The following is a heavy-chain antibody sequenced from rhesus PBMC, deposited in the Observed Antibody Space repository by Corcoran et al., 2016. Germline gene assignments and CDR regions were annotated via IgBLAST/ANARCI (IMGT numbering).Heavy chain of an antibody. V-gene: IGHV2-174*01. D-gene: IGHD6-31*01. CDR3: ARFLAAAGMEGGV. Sequence: QVTLKESGPALVKPTQTLTLTCTFSGFSISTRGMGVGWIRHPPGKALEWMALIYWDDDKYYSTSLKSRHTISKDTAKNQVVLTMTNMDPVDTATYYCARFLAAAGMEGGVWGQGVLVTVSS. CDR2: IYWDDDK. J-gene: IGHJ5-1*01. CDR1: GFSISTRGMG.